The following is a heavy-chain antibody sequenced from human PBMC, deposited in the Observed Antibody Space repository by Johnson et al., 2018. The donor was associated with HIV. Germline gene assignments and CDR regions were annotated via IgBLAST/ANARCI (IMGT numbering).Heavy chain of an antibody. D-gene: IGHD1-26*01. CDR2: ISWNSGSI. Sequence: VHLVESGGGLVQPGGSLRLSCAASGFTFDDYAMHWVRQAPGKGLEWVSGISWNSGSIGYADSVKGRFTISRDNAKNSLYLQMNSLRAEDTALYYCTAHYRNAFDIWGQGTMVTVSS. J-gene: IGHJ3*02. V-gene: IGHV3-9*01. CDR3: TAHYRNAFDI. CDR1: GFTFDDYA.